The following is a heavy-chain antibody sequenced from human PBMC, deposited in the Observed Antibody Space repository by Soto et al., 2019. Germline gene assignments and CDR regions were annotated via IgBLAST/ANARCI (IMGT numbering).Heavy chain of an antibody. V-gene: IGHV1-58*01. CDR3: ATGAYCSGGSGSDYYYYYYGRDL. Sequence: GASVKVSCKTSGFTFRSSAVQWVRQARGQRLEWIGWLVVGTGNTNYAQKSPQRVTISSDRSTNTVSMELSSLTSEDTAGYYCATGAYCSGGSGSDYYYYYYGRDLWGQGTTCTVAS. CDR1: GFTFRSSA. CDR2: LVVGTGNT. D-gene: IGHD2-15*01. J-gene: IGHJ6*02.